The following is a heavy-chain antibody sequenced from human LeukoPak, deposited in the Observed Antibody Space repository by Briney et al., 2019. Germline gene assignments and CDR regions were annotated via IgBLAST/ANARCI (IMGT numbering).Heavy chain of an antibody. V-gene: IGHV1-2*02. CDR3: ARVIAVAGAIDY. CDR1: GYTFTVYY. CDR2: INPNSGGT. J-gene: IGHJ4*02. Sequence: ASVKVSCKASGYTFTVYYMHWVRQAPGQGLEWMGWINPNSGGTNYAQKFQGRVTMTRDTSTSTVCMELSSLRSEDTAVYYCARVIAVAGAIDYWGQGTLVTVSS. D-gene: IGHD6-19*01.